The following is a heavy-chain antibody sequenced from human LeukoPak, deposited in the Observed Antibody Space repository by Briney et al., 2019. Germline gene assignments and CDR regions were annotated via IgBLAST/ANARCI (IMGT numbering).Heavy chain of an antibody. D-gene: IGHD3-10*01. Sequence: GSLRLSCAASGFTFSSYAMSWIRQPPGKGLEWVGHVNYRGSPKYNPSLKSRVTISVDMSRNQFSLKLTSVTAADTAVYFCARVGFGELLNFDYWGQGTLVIVSS. J-gene: IGHJ4*02. CDR3: ARVGFGELLNFDY. V-gene: IGHV4-59*01. CDR1: GFTFSSYA. CDR2: VNYRGSP.